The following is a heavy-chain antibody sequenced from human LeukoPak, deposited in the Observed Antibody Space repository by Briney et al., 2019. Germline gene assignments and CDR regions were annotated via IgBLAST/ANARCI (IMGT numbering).Heavy chain of an antibody. CDR3: ARAYRSSGAFDI. J-gene: IGHJ3*02. V-gene: IGHV4-59*01. CDR1: GGSISSYY. D-gene: IGHD1-14*01. Sequence: SETLSLTCTVSGGSISSYYWSWIRQPPGKGLEWIGYIYYSGSTNYNPSLKSRVTISVDTSKNQFSLKLSSVTAADTAVYYCARAYRSSGAFDIWGQGTMVTVSS. CDR2: IYYSGST.